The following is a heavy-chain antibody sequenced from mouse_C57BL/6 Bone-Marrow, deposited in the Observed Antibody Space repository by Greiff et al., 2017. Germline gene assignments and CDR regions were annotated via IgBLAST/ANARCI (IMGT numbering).Heavy chain of an antibody. J-gene: IGHJ4*01. CDR1: GFTFSDYG. CDR2: ISSGSSTI. V-gene: IGHV5-17*01. CDR3: AKGGPYYYGSSDERAYAMDY. D-gene: IGHD1-1*01. Sequence: EVKLMESGGGLVKPGGSLKLSCAASGFTFSDYGMHWVRQAPEKGLEWVAYISSGSSTIYYADTVKGRFTISRDNAKNTLFLQMTSLRSEDTAMYYCAKGGPYYYGSSDERAYAMDYWGQGTSVTVSS.